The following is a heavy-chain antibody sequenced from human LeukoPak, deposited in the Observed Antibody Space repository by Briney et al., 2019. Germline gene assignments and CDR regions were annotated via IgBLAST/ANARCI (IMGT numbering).Heavy chain of an antibody. CDR3: AKEGSNWGSAFDY. CDR2: IRYDGSNK. J-gene: IGHJ4*02. D-gene: IGHD7-27*01. CDR1: GFTFSSYG. Sequence: GGSLRLSCAASGFTFSSYGMHWVRQAPGKGLEWVAFIRYDGSNKYYADSVKGRFTISRDNSKNTLYLQMNSLRAEDTAVYYCAKEGSNWGSAFDYWGQGTLDTVSS. V-gene: IGHV3-30*02.